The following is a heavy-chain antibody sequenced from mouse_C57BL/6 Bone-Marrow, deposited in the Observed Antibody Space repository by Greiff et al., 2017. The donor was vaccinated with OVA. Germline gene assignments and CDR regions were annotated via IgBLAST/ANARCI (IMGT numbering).Heavy chain of an antibody. D-gene: IGHD1-1*01. J-gene: IGHJ2*01. CDR1: GFTFSSYG. CDR3: ARRAYGSSYEDDY. Sequence: DVMLVESGGDLVKPGGSLKLSCAASGFTFSSYGMSWVRQTPDKRLEWVATISSGGSYTYYPDSVKGRFTISRDNAKNTLYLQMSSLKSEDTAMYYCARRAYGSSYEDDYWGQGTTLTVSS. CDR2: ISSGGSYT. V-gene: IGHV5-6*02.